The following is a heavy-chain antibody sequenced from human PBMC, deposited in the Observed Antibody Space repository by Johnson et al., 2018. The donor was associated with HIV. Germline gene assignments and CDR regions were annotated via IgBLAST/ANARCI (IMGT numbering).Heavy chain of an antibody. Sequence: QVQLVGSGGGVVQPGRSLRLSCAASGFTFSSSWMHWVCQAPEKGLEWVVVISYAGNNHYYRDSVKGRFTISRDNSKNTLYLQMNSLRAEDTAVYNCARGLPYYYESSIDAVDIWGQGTMVTVSS. V-gene: IGHV3-30-3*01. CDR1: GFTFSSSW. D-gene: IGHD3-22*01. J-gene: IGHJ3*02. CDR3: ARGLPYYYESSIDAVDI. CDR2: ISYAGNNH.